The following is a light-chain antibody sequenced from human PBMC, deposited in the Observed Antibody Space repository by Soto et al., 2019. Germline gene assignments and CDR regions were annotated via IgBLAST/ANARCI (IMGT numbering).Light chain of an antibody. J-gene: IGKJ5*01. Sequence: IHLSQSKSTLSASVGDRVTITCRASQGISSYLALYQQKPGKAPKLLIYAASTLQSGVPSRFSGSGSGTDFTLTISSLQPEDFATYYCQQLNSYPITFGQGTRLEIK. CDR2: AAS. CDR1: QGISSY. CDR3: QQLNSYPIT. V-gene: IGKV1-9*01.